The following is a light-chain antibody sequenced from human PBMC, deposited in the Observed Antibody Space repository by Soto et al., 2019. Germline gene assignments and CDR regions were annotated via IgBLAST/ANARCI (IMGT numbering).Light chain of an antibody. V-gene: IGLV2-11*01. Sequence: QSVLTQPRSVSGPPGQSVTISCTGTSSDVGGYNYVSWYQQHPGKAPKLMIYDDSKRPSGVPDRFSGSKSGNTASLTISGLQAEDEADYYCCSYAGSYTFVFGTGTKVTDL. CDR3: CSYAGSYTFV. CDR1: SSDVGGYNY. CDR2: DDS. J-gene: IGLJ1*01.